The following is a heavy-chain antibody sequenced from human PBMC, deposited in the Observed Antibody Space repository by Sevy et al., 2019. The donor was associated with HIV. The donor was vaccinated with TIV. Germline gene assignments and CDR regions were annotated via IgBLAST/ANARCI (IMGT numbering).Heavy chain of an antibody. J-gene: IGHJ4*02. D-gene: IGHD6-19*01. CDR3: ARGGSSGWTYFDY. Sequence: ASVKVSCKASGYTFNNYYIHWVRQAPGQGLEWMGVINPSGGSTSYPQTFQGRVTMTRDTSTSKVYMELSSLRYEDRAVYYCARGGSSGWTYFDYWGQGTLVTVSS. CDR1: GYTFNNYY. V-gene: IGHV1-46*02. CDR2: INPSGGST.